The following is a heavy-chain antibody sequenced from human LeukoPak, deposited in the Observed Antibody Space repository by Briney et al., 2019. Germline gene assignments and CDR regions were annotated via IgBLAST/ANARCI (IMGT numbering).Heavy chain of an antibody. V-gene: IGHV3-23*01. D-gene: IGHD2-2*01. Sequence: GGSLRLSCAASGFTFSSYAMSWVRQAPGKGLEWVSAISGSGGSTYYADSVKGRFTISRDNSKNTLYLQMNSLRAEDTAVYYCAKDYRSGCSSTSCYPQPLDYWGQGTLVTVSS. CDR1: GFTFSSYA. CDR2: ISGSGGST. J-gene: IGHJ4*02. CDR3: AKDYRSGCSSTSCYPQPLDY.